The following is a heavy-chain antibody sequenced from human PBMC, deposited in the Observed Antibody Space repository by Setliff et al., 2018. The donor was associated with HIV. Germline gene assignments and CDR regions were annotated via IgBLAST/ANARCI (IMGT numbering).Heavy chain of an antibody. CDR2: INTANYKT. CDR3: AKEGDRCGLDLDY. J-gene: IGHJ4*02. CDR1: GYIFSSYT. Sequence: ASVKVSCKASGYIFSSYTMHWVRQAPGQRLEWMGWINTANYKTKYSQKFQGRVTITRDTSASTAYMELSSLRSEDTAVYYCAKEGDRCGLDLDYWGQGTLVTVSS. D-gene: IGHD3-16*01. V-gene: IGHV1-3*04.